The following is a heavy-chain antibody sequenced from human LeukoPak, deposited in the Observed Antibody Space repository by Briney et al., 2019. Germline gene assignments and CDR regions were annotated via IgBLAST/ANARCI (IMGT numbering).Heavy chain of an antibody. CDR1: GGSFSGYY. D-gene: IGHD3-10*01. Sequence: SETLSLTCAVYGGSFSGYYWSWIRQPPGKGLEWIGEINHSGSTNYNPSLKSRVTISVDTSKNQFSLKLSSVTAADTAVYYCARLPSPQDGSGSYDMDWGQGTLVTVSS. CDR2: INHSGST. V-gene: IGHV4-34*01. CDR3: ARLPSPQDGSGSYDMD. J-gene: IGHJ4*02.